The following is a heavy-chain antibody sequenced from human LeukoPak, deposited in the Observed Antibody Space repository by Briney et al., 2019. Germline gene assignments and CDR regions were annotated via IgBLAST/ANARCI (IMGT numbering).Heavy chain of an antibody. CDR1: GGSISIYY. D-gene: IGHD1-26*01. V-gene: IGHV4-59*01. J-gene: IGHJ4*02. Sequence: SETLSLTCTVSGGSISIYYWSWIRQPPGKGLEWIGYIYNSGSTNYNPSLRSRVTISVDTSKNQFPLKLNTVTAADTAVYYCVRDRELTYWSQGTLVTVSS. CDR3: VRDRELTY. CDR2: IYNSGST.